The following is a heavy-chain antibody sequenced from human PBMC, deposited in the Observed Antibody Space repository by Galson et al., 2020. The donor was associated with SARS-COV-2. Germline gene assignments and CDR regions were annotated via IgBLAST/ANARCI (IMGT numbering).Heavy chain of an antibody. CDR1: GFTFSSYA. CDR3: ARDIGGIIDY. V-gene: IGHV3-30*04. J-gene: IGHJ4*02. Sequence: GESLKISCAASGFTFSSYAMHWVRQAPGKGLEWVAVISYDGSNKYYADSVKGRFTISRDNSKNTLYLQMNSLTAEDTAVYYCARDIGGIIDYWGQGTLVTVSS. D-gene: IGHD1-1*01. CDR2: ISYDGSNK.